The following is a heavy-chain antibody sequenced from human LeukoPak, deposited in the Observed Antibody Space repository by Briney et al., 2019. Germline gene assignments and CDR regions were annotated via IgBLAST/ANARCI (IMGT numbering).Heavy chain of an antibody. J-gene: IGHJ4*02. Sequence: TTSETLSLTCAVYGGSFSGYYWSWIRQPPGKGLEWIGEINHSGSTNYNPSLKSRVTISVDTSKNQFSLKLTSVTVADTAVYYCARGVCSGGSCYSEWNYWGQGTLVTVSS. CDR2: INHSGST. V-gene: IGHV4-34*01. CDR3: ARGVCSGGSCYSEWNY. D-gene: IGHD2-15*01. CDR1: GGSFSGYY.